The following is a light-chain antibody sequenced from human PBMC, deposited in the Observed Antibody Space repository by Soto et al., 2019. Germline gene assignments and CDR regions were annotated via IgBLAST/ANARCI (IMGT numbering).Light chain of an antibody. CDR1: QSISSW. J-gene: IGKJ1*01. CDR2: DAS. Sequence: DIQMTQSPSTLSASVGDRVTITCRASQSISSWLAWYQQKPWKAPKLLIYDASSLESGAPSRFSGSASGTEFTLTISYLESDDFATYYCQQYHRYSTFGQGTKVDIK. V-gene: IGKV1-5*01. CDR3: QQYHRYST.